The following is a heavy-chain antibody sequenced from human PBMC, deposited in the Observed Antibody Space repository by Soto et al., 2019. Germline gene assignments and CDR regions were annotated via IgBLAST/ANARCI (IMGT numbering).Heavy chain of an antibody. D-gene: IGHD6-19*01. J-gene: IGHJ4*02. CDR2: IKPDSGDT. CDR3: ARGKCIPVGMAVPGPPYYLDY. Sequence: ASVKVSCKASGYTFTAYHIHWVRQAPGQGLEWMGCIKPDSGDTRYAETFQGWVTMTRDKPITTVYMELSRLRSDDTAVYYCARGKCIPVGMAVPGPPYYLDYWGQGSLVTVYS. CDR1: GYTFTAYH. V-gene: IGHV1-2*04.